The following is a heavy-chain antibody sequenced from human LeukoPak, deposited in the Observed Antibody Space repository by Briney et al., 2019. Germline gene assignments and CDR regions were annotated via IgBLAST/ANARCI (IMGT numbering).Heavy chain of an antibody. CDR2: INHSGST. V-gene: IGHV4-39*07. Sequence: SETLSLTCTVSGGSISSSSYYWSWIRQPPGKGLEWIGEINHSGSTNYNPSLKSRVTISVDTSKNQFSLKLSSVTAADTAVYYCASRPVAEWPYYFDYWGQGTLVTVSS. D-gene: IGHD6-19*01. CDR3: ASRPVAEWPYYFDY. J-gene: IGHJ4*02. CDR1: GGSISSSSYY.